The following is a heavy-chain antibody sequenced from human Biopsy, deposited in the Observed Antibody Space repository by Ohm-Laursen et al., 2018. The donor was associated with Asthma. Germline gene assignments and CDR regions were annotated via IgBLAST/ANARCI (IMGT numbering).Heavy chain of an antibody. J-gene: IGHJ5*02. CDR3: ARATSTWSQSGPHFFDH. CDR1: PGSINDYY. D-gene: IGHD6-13*01. V-gene: IGHV4-59*01. CDR2: VHSSGST. Sequence: GTLSLTCTVSPGSINDYYWNWIRQFPGKGLEWIGYVHSSGSTRFNPSLKSRITVSVDTSVDQVSLKLSSVSAADTAIYYCARATSTWSQSGPHFFDHWGPGTLVTVSS.